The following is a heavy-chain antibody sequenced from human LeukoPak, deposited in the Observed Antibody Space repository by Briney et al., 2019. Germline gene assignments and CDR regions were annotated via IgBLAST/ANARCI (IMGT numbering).Heavy chain of an antibody. J-gene: IGHJ3*02. V-gene: IGHV1-69*04. D-gene: IGHD2-2*01. CDR1: GYTFINHD. CDR2: IIPILGIA. CDR3: ATKKVQNPTDIVVVPAARPYDAFDI. Sequence: PGASVKVSCKGYGYTFINHDIDWVRQAPGQGLEWMGRIIPILGIANYAQKFQGRVTITADESTSTAYMELSSLRSEDTAVYYCATKKVQNPTDIVVVPAARPYDAFDIWGQGTMVTVSS.